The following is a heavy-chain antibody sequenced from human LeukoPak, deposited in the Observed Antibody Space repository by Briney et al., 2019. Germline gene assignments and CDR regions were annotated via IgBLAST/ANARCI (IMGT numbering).Heavy chain of an antibody. V-gene: IGHV3-21*01. Sequence: GGSLRLSCATCGFTFSTYGLNWVHQAPGKGLEWVSSISSSSDSIHYADSLRGRFTVSRDNSKNSLFLQMNSVTAEDTAVYYCASGVQHCADGDCYSIYWGQGTLVTVSS. CDR3: ASGVQHCADGDCYSIY. CDR2: ISSSSDSI. CDR1: GFTFSTYG. D-gene: IGHD2-21*01. J-gene: IGHJ4*02.